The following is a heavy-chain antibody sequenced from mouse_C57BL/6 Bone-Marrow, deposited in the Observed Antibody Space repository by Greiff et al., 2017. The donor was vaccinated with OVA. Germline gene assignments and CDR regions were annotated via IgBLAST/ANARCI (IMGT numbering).Heavy chain of an antibody. CDR3: ARNDWDDYFDY. V-gene: IGHV1-82*01. CDR2: IYPGDGDT. CDR1: GYAFSSSW. Sequence: QVQLKQSGPELVKPGASVKISCKASGYAFSSSWMNWVKQRPGKGLEWIGRIYPGDGDTNYNGKFKGKATLTADKSSSTAYMQLSSLTSEDSAVYFCARNDWDDYFDYWGQGTTLTVSS. D-gene: IGHD4-1*01. J-gene: IGHJ2*01.